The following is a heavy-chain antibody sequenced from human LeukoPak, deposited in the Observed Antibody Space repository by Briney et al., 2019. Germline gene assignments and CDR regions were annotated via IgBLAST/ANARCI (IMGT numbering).Heavy chain of an antibody. V-gene: IGHV1-18*01. D-gene: IGHD5-18*01. CDR2: ISAYNGNT. CDR1: GGTFSSYG. Sequence: ASVKVSCKASGGTFSSYGISWVRQAPGQGLEWMGWISAYNGNTNYAQKLQGRVTMTTDTSTSTAYMELRSLRSDDTAVYYCARVRCGYSYGYGCYFDYWGQGTLVTVSS. CDR3: ARVRCGYSYGYGCYFDY. J-gene: IGHJ4*02.